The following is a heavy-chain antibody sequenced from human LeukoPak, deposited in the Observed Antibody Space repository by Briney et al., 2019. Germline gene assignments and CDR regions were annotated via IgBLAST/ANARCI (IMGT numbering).Heavy chain of an antibody. CDR2: VHVSGST. Sequence: PSETLSLTCIVSGGSISSYYWSWIRQPAGKGLEWIGRVHVSGSTYYKPSLKSRVTMSVDTSKNQFSLKLTSVTAADTAVYYCARDSGYYDGYYYYMDVWGKGTTVTVSS. J-gene: IGHJ6*03. CDR1: GGSISSYY. CDR3: ARDSGYYDGYYYYMDV. V-gene: IGHV4-4*07. D-gene: IGHD3-10*01.